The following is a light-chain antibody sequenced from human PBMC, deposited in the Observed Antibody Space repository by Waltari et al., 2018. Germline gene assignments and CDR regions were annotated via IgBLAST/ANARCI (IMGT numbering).Light chain of an antibody. CDR1: QSLVHSNGNTY. V-gene: IGKV2-30*02. Sequence: VVMTPSPLSLSITPGQPDSISCRSSQSLVHSNGNTYLSWYQQKSGQPPRLLIYQVSNRYSGVPDRFSGSGAGTDFTLKISRVEAEDVGVYYCGQGTHLPTFGGGTKVEIK. J-gene: IGKJ4*01. CDR3: GQGTHLPT. CDR2: QVS.